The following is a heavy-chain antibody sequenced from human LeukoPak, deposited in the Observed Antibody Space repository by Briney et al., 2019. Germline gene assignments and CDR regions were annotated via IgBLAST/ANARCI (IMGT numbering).Heavy chain of an antibody. CDR3: ARGDDYGDYWGLY. Sequence: ASVKVSCKASGGTFSSYAISWVRQAPGQGLEWMGWISTYNGNTNYAQKLQGRVTMTTDTSTSTAYMELRSLISDDAAVYYCARGDDYGDYWGLYWGQGTLVTASS. CDR2: ISTYNGNT. J-gene: IGHJ4*02. D-gene: IGHD4-17*01. V-gene: IGHV1-18*01. CDR1: GGTFSSYA.